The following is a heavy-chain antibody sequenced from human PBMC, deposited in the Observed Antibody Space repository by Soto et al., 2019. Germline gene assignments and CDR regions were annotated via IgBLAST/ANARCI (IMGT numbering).Heavy chain of an antibody. CDR1: GYTFTSYD. V-gene: IGHV1-8*01. Sequence: QVQLVQSGAEVKKPGASVKVSCKASGYTFTSYDINWVRQAIGQGLEWMGWMNPNSGNTGDAQKFQGRVTMTRNTSISTAYMELSSLRSEDTAVYSCAREKTSYGMDVWGQGTTVTVSS. CDR3: AREKTSYGMDV. J-gene: IGHJ6*02. CDR2: MNPNSGNT.